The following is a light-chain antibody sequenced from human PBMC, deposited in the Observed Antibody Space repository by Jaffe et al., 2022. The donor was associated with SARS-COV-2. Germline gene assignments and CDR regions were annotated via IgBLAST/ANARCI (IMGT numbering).Light chain of an antibody. V-gene: IGKV3-20*01. Sequence: ENVLTQSPGTLPLSPGETATLACWARQSVHNNYLAWYQQKPGQAPRLLIYGASTRATGIPDRFRGSGSAADFTLTIVGLEPEDFAMYFCQQYGTAPITFGQGTRLEI. CDR1: QSVHNNY. CDR2: GAS. CDR3: QQYGTAPIT. J-gene: IGKJ5*01.